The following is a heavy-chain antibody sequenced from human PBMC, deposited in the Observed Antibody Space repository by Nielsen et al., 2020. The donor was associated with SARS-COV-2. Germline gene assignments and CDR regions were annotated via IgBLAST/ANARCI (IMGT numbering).Heavy chain of an antibody. CDR1: GGSISSSSSY. CDR2: IYYTGGT. D-gene: IGHD4-23*01. Sequence: SETLSLTCTVSGGSISSSSSYWGWIRQPPGKGLEWITNIYYTGGTFSSPSLKSRVTISIDTSKNQFSLRLRSVTAADTAVYYCARTVVTLDFDYWGQGTLVTVSS. J-gene: IGHJ4*02. V-gene: IGHV4-39*07. CDR3: ARTVVTLDFDY.